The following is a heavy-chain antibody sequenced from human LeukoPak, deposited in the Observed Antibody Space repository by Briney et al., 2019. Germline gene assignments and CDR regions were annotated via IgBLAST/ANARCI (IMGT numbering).Heavy chain of an antibody. CDR2: ISYDGSNK. V-gene: IGHV3-30*03. J-gene: IGHJ4*02. Sequence: GGSLRLSCAASGFTFSSYGMHWVRQAPGKGLEWVAVISYDGSNKYYADSVKGRFTISRDNSKNTLYLQMNSLRAEDTAVYYCARDRRNSILDYWGQGTLVTVSS. CDR3: ARDRRNSILDY. CDR1: GFTFSSYG.